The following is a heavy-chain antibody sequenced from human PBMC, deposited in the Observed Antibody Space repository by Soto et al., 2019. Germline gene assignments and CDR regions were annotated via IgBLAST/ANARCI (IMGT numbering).Heavy chain of an antibody. CDR2: IIPILGIA. Sequence: QVQLVQSGAEVKKPGSSVKVSCKASGGTFSSYTISWVRQAPGQGLEWMGRIIPILGIANYAQKFQGRVTSTADKATSTAYMELSSLRSEDTAVYYGARPAKYCTNGVCAFDYWGQGTLGTVSS. D-gene: IGHD2-8*01. V-gene: IGHV1-69*02. J-gene: IGHJ4*02. CDR3: ARPAKYCTNGVCAFDY. CDR1: GGTFSSYT.